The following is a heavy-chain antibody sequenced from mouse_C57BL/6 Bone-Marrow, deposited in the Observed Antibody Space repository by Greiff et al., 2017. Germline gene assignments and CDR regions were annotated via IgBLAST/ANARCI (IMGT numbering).Heavy chain of an antibody. V-gene: IGHV1-55*01. D-gene: IGHD1-1*01. Sequence: QVQLQQPGAELVKPGASVKMSCKASGYTFTSYWITWVKQRPGQGLEWIGDIYPGSGSTNYNEKFKSKATLTVDTSSSTAYMQLSSLTSEDSAVYYWARPAHYYGSRSYAMDYWGQGTSVTVSS. CDR1: GYTFTSYW. CDR2: IYPGSGST. J-gene: IGHJ4*01. CDR3: ARPAHYYGSRSYAMDY.